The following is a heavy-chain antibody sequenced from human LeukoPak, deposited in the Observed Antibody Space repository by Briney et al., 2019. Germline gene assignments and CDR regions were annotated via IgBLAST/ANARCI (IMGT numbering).Heavy chain of an antibody. J-gene: IGHJ4*02. CDR3: ARGSGIAVAGTSSPFDY. V-gene: IGHV3-30-3*01. CDR1: GFTFSSYA. CDR2: ISYDGSNK. Sequence: GRSLRLSCAASGFTFSSYAMHWVRQGPGKGLEWVAVISYDGSNKYYADSVKGRFTISRDNSKNTLYLQMNSLRAEDTAVYYCARGSGIAVAGTSSPFDYWGQGTLVTVSS. D-gene: IGHD6-19*01.